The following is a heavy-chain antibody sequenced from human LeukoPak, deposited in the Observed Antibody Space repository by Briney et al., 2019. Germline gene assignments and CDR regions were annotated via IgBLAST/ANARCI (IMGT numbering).Heavy chain of an antibody. CDR1: GGSISSGDYY. V-gene: IGHV4-30-4*08. Sequence: SSETLSLTCTVSGGSISSGDYYWSWIRQPPGKGLEWIGYIYYSGSTYYNPSLKSRVTMSVDTSKNQFSLKLSSVTAADTAVYYCARDSIVGATVDGYYFDYWGQGTLVTVSS. CDR3: ARDSIVGATVDGYYFDY. CDR2: IYYSGST. J-gene: IGHJ4*02. D-gene: IGHD1-26*01.